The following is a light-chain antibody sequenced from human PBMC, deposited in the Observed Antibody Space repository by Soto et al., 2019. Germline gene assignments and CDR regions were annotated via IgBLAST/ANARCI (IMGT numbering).Light chain of an antibody. CDR1: QSVLNRSNNKNY. J-gene: IGKJ4*01. V-gene: IGKV4-1*01. CDR2: WAS. Sequence: DIVMTQSPASLAVSLGERATINCKSSQSVLNRSNNKNYVAWFQQKPGQTPKLLIYWASTRESGVPERFSGSGSGTDFTLTISGLQAEDVAVYYCQHYFGSLALSFGGGTKVDI. CDR3: QHYFGSLALS.